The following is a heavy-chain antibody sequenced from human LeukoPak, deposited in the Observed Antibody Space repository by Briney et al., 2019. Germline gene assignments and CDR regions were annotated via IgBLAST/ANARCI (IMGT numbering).Heavy chain of an antibody. V-gene: IGHV3-21*01. CDR2: ISSSSSYI. J-gene: IGHJ3*02. D-gene: IGHD1-26*01. Sequence: GGSLRLSCAASGFTFSSYSMNWVRQAPGKGLEWVSSISSSSSYIYYADSVKGRFTISRDNAKNSLYLQMNSLRAGDTAVYYCARDQEMGAMGAFDIWGQGTMVTVSS. CDR3: ARDQEMGAMGAFDI. CDR1: GFTFSSYS.